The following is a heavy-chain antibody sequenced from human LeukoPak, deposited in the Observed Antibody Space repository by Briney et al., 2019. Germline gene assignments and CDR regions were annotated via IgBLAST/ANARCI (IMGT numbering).Heavy chain of an antibody. J-gene: IGHJ4*02. CDR2: ISTSGSTI. V-gene: IGHV3-11*04. CDR1: GFTVSSNY. Sequence: GGSLRLSCAASGFTVSSNYMSWIRQAPGKGLEWVSYISTSGSTIYYADSVKGRFTISRDNAKNSVFLQMNSVRADDTAVYYCARGGNVAAAHLDYWGQGTLVTVSS. D-gene: IGHD6-13*01. CDR3: ARGGNVAAAHLDY.